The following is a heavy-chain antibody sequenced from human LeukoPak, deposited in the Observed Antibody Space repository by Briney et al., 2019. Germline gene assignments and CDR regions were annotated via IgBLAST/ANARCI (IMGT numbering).Heavy chain of an antibody. CDR2: IKEDGSDK. Sequence: GGSLRLSCAASGFTFSSYWMSWVRQAPGKGLEWVANIKEDGSDKYYVDSVKGRFTIARDDAKNSLYLQMNSLRAEDTAVYFCARDKGGMVPFDYWGQGTLVTVSS. CDR3: ARDKGGMVPFDY. V-gene: IGHV3-7*01. CDR1: GFTFSSYW. D-gene: IGHD3-10*01. J-gene: IGHJ4*02.